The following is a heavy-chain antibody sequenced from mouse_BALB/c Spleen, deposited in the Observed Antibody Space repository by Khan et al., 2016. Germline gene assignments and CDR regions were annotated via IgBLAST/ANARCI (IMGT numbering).Heavy chain of an antibody. CDR1: GDSITSGY. D-gene: IGHD1-1*02. CDR3: AGYYGHFFDY. CDR2: ISYSGST. Sequence: EVKLEESGPSLVKPSQTLSLTCSVTGDSITSGYWNWIRKFPGNKLEYMGYISYSGSTYYNPSLKSRISITRDTSKSQYYLQLNSVTTEDTAAYYCAGYYGHFFDYWGQGTTLTVSS. V-gene: IGHV3-8*02. J-gene: IGHJ2*01.